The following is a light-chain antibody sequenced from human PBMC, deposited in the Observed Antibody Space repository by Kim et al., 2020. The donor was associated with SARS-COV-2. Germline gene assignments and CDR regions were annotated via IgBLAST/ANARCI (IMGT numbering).Light chain of an antibody. Sequence: DIQMTQSPSTLSASVGDRVTITCRASQSISGWLAWYQQKPGKAPKLLIYKASSLESGVPSRFSGSGSGTEFTLTISILQPDDFATYYCQQYNTYSQTFGQGTKLEI. V-gene: IGKV1-5*03. CDR2: KAS. CDR3: QQYNTYSQT. J-gene: IGKJ2*01. CDR1: QSISGW.